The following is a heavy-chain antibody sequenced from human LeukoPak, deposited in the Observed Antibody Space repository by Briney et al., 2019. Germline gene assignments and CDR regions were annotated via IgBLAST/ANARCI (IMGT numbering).Heavy chain of an antibody. CDR2: IHWNGDKT. J-gene: IGHJ4*02. V-gene: IGHV3-20*04. D-gene: IGHD5-18*01. CDR3: AKDFTAMVRGGDY. Sequence: GGSLRLSCAASGFSFDDYGMIWVRQAPGKGPEWVSGIHWNGDKTGYADSVRGRFTISRDNAKNSLYLQMNSLRAEDTALYYCAKDFTAMVRGGDYWGQGTLVTVSS. CDR1: GFSFDDYG.